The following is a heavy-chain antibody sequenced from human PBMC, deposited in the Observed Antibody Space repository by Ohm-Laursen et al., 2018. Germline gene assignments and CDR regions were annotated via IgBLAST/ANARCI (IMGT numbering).Heavy chain of an antibody. CDR1: GYTFTGYY. Sequence: GASVKVSCKASGYTFTGYYMHWVRQAPGQGLEWMGWINPNSGGTNYAQKFQGRVTMTRDTSISTAYMELSRLRSDDTAVYYCARVGSLVVSEGWFDPWGQGTLVTVSS. CDR2: INPNSGGT. J-gene: IGHJ5*02. D-gene: IGHD2-15*01. CDR3: ARVGSLVVSEGWFDP. V-gene: IGHV1-2*02.